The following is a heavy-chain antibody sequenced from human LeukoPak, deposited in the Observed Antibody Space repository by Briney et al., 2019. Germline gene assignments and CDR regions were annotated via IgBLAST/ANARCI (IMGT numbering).Heavy chain of an antibody. Sequence: SETLSLTCAVYGGSFSGYYWSWIRQPPGKGLEWIGEINHSGSTNYNPSLKSRVTISVDTSKNQFSLKLSSVTAADTAVYYCARRARRRIVATIGDYVDYQDIFGYWGQGTLVTVSS. CDR2: INHSGST. CDR1: GGSFSGYY. V-gene: IGHV4-34*01. CDR3: ARRARRRIVATIGDYVDYQDIFGY. D-gene: IGHD5-12*01. J-gene: IGHJ4*02.